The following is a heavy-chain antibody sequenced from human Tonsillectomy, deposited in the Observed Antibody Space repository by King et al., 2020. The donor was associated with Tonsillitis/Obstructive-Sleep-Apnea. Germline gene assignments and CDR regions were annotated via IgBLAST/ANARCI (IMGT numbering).Heavy chain of an antibody. Sequence: TLKESGPTLVKPTQTLTLTCTFSGFSLSTSGVGVGWIRQPPGKALEWLALIYWDDDKRYSPSLKSRLTITKDTSKNQVVLTMTNMDPVDTATYYCAHLTNAVAGYGHAFDIWGQGTMVTVSS. J-gene: IGHJ3*02. V-gene: IGHV2-5*02. CDR1: GFSLSTSGVG. CDR3: AHLTNAVAGYGHAFDI. D-gene: IGHD6-19*01. CDR2: IYWDDDK.